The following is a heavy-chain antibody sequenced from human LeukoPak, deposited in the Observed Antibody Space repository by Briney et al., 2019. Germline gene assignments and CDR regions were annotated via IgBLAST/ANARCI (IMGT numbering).Heavy chain of an antibody. J-gene: IGHJ4*02. CDR2: INAGNGNT. CDR1: GYTFTSYA. V-gene: IGHV1-3*01. CDR3: ARVGLRIAVATRKASFDY. Sequence: ASVKVSCKASGYTFTSYAMHWVRQAPGQRLEWMGWINAGNGNTKYSQKFQGRVTITRDTSASTAYMELSSLRSEDTAVYYCARVGLRIAVATRKASFDYWGQGTLVTVSS. D-gene: IGHD6-19*01.